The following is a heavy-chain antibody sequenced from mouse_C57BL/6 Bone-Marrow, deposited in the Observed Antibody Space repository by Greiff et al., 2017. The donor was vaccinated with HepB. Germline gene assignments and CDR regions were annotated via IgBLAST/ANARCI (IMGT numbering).Heavy chain of an antibody. J-gene: IGHJ2*01. CDR2: IDPSDSET. Sequence: QVQLQQSGAELVRPGSSVKLSCKASGYTFTSYWMHWVKQRPIQGLEWIGNIDPSDSETHYNQKFKDKATLTVDKSSSTAYMQLSSLTSEDSAVYYCARFGGYYGDYWGQGTTLTVSS. D-gene: IGHD1-1*01. CDR1: GYTFTSYW. V-gene: IGHV1-52*01. CDR3: ARFGGYYGDY.